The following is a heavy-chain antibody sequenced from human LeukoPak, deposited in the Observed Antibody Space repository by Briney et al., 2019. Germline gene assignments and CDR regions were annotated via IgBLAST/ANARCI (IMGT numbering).Heavy chain of an antibody. CDR3: ARMGCSDY. CDR2: TQADGSEK. D-gene: IGHD3-16*01. Sequence: GGSLRLSCAASGSSFSNSWMTWVRQAPGKGLEWVANTQADGSEKYYVDCVKGRFTISRDNANNSLYLQMNSLRADDTAVYYCARMGCSDYWGQGTLVTVSS. J-gene: IGHJ4*02. CDR1: GSSFSNSW. V-gene: IGHV3-7*01.